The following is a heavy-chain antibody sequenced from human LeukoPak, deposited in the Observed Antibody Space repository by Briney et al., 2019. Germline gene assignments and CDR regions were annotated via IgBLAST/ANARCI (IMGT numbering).Heavy chain of an antibody. D-gene: IGHD5-18*01. CDR1: GGSISSSSYY. Sequence: PSETLSLTCTVSGGSISSSSYYWGWIRQPPGKGLEWFGRIYYSGSTYYNPSLKSRVTISVDTSKNQFSLKLSSVTAADTAVYYCARGIQLWLSNWFDPWGQGTLVTVSS. J-gene: IGHJ5*02. CDR3: ARGIQLWLSNWFDP. V-gene: IGHV4-39*01. CDR2: IYYSGST.